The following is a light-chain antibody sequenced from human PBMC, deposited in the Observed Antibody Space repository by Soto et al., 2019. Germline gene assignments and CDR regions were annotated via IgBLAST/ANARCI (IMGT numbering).Light chain of an antibody. CDR1: SSNIGAGYD. CDR3: AAWDDSLNGYV. J-gene: IGLJ1*01. CDR2: TNN. V-gene: IGLV1-44*01. Sequence: QSVLAQPPSVSGAPGQRVTISCAGSSSNIGAGYDVHWYQQLPGTAPKLLIYTNNQRPSGVPDRFSGSKSGTSASLAISGLQSEDEADYYCAAWDDSLNGYVFGIGTRSPS.